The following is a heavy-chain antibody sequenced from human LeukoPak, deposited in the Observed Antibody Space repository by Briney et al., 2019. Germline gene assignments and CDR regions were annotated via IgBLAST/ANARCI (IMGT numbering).Heavy chain of an antibody. V-gene: IGHV4-61*02. CDR2: IYTSGST. J-gene: IGHJ4*02. D-gene: IGHD1-26*01. CDR1: GGSISGRSYY. Sequence: SQTLSLTCTVSGGSISGRSYYWSWIRQPAGKGLEWIGRIYTSGSTTYNSSLKSRVTISLDTSKNHFSLRLSSVTAADTAVYYCARDREVGATGYYFDYWGQGTLVTVSS. CDR3: ARDREVGATGYYFDY.